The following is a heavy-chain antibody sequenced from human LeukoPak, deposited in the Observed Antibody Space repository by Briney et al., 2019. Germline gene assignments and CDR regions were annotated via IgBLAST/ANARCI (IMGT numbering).Heavy chain of an antibody. CDR3: ARGLSSSSWYY. CDR2: IYHSGST. J-gene: IGHJ4*02. D-gene: IGHD6-13*01. V-gene: IGHV4-59*12. Sequence: SETLSLTCSVSGGSMSSYYWSWIRQSPGKGLEWIGYIYHSGSTDYNSSLKSRVTISEDTSKKQFSLKVSSVTAADTAVYYCARGLSSSSWYYWGQGTLVTVSS. CDR1: GGSMSSYY.